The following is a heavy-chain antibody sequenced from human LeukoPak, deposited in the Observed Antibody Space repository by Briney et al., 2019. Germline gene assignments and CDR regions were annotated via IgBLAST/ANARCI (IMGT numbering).Heavy chain of an antibody. CDR1: GFTFSSYG. CDR2: IRYDGGNK. CDR3: ARAPHTNIAVAGPNDY. D-gene: IGHD6-19*01. Sequence: PGGSLRLSCAASGFTFSSYGMHWVRQAPGKGLEWVAFIRYDGGNKYYADSVKGRFTISRDNSKNTLYLQMNSLRAEDTAVYYCARAPHTNIAVAGPNDYWGQGTLVTVSS. V-gene: IGHV3-30*02. J-gene: IGHJ4*02.